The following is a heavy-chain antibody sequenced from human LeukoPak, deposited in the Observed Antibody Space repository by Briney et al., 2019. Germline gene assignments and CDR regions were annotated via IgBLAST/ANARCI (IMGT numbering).Heavy chain of an antibody. CDR3: AKVGRSGWPLDN. V-gene: IGHV3-7*01. CDR1: GFTFNKYW. Sequence: PGGSLRLSCAASGFTFNKYWMSWVRQAPGKGLEWVANIKQDGGQIYYVDSVKGRFTISRDNAKNSLYLQMNSLRVEDTAVYYCAKVGRSGWPLDNWGQGTLVTVSS. CDR2: IKQDGGQI. J-gene: IGHJ4*02. D-gene: IGHD6-19*01.